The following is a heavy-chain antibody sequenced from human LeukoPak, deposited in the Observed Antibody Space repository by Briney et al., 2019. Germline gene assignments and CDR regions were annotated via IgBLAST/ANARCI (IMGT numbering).Heavy chain of an antibody. J-gene: IGHJ4*02. Sequence: GASVKVSCKASGYTFTGYYMHWVRQAPGQGLEWMGWINPNSGGTNYAQKLQGRVTMTTDTSTSTAYMELRSLRSDDTAVYYCARDSFKRKTYYYDSSGYFLDYWGQGTLVTVSS. V-gene: IGHV1-2*02. CDR1: GYTFTGYY. CDR3: ARDSFKRKTYYYDSSGYFLDY. CDR2: INPNSGGT. D-gene: IGHD3-22*01.